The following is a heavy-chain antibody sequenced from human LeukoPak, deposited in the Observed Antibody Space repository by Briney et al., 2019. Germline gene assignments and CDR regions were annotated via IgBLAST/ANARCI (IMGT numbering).Heavy chain of an antibody. CDR1: GFTFSNYS. Sequence: GGSLRLSCAASGFTFSNYSMTWVRQAPGKGLEWVSYISSSSSTIYYADSVKGRFTISRDNAKNSLYLQMNSLRAEDTAVYYCARQGGFRIAARGGAFDIWGQGTMVTVSS. V-gene: IGHV3-48*01. D-gene: IGHD6-6*01. CDR2: ISSSSSTI. CDR3: ARQGGFRIAARGGAFDI. J-gene: IGHJ3*02.